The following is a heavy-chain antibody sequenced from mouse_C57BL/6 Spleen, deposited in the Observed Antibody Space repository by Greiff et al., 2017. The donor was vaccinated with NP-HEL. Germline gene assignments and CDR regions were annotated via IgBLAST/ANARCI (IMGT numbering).Heavy chain of an antibody. CDR1: GYTFTGYW. D-gene: IGHD1-1*01. V-gene: IGHV1-9*01. CDR3: AGYYGSPFAY. J-gene: IGHJ3*01. CDR2: ILPGSRST. Sequence: VQLQQSGAELMKPGASVKLSCKATGYTFTGYWIEWVKQRPGHGLEWIGEILPGSRSTNYNEKFKGKATFTADTSSNTAYMQLSSLTTEDSAIYYCAGYYGSPFAYWGQGTLVTVSA.